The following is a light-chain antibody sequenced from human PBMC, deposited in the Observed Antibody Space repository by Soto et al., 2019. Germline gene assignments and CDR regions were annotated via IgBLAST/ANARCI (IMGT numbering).Light chain of an antibody. CDR3: SSYASTSSYV. J-gene: IGLJ1*01. V-gene: IGLV2-14*01. Sequence: QSALTQPASVSGSPGQSITISCTGTSSDVGGYNHVSWYQQHPGKAPKLMIYEVSNRPSGVSDRFSASKSGNTASLTISGLQAEDEADYYCSSYASTSSYVFGTGTKLTVL. CDR1: SSDVGGYNH. CDR2: EVS.